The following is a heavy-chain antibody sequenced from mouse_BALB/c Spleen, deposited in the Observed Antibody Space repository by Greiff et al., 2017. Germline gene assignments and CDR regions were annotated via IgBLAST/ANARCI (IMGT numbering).Heavy chain of an antibody. J-gene: IGHJ3*01. Sequence: EVMLVESGGGLVQPGGSRKLSCAASGFTFSSFGMHWVRQAPEKGLEWVAYISSGSSTIYYADTVKGRFTISRDNPKNTLFLQMTSLRSEDTAMYYCASLNGYFFAYWGQGTLVTVSA. CDR3: ASLNGYFFAY. V-gene: IGHV5-17*02. CDR1: GFTFSSFG. D-gene: IGHD1-2*01. CDR2: ISSGSSTI.